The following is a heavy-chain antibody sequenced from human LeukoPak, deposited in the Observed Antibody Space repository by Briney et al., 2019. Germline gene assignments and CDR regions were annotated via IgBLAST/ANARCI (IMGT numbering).Heavy chain of an antibody. V-gene: IGHV1-2*02. Sequence: ASVKVSCKASGYTFTSYYMHWVRQAPGQGLGWMGWINPNSGGTNYAQKFQGRVTMTRDTSISTAYMELSRLRSDDTAVYYCARESQYSSSSGNWFDPWGQGTLVTVSS. CDR3: ARESQYSSSSGNWFDP. D-gene: IGHD6-6*01. CDR2: INPNSGGT. CDR1: GYTFTSYY. J-gene: IGHJ5*02.